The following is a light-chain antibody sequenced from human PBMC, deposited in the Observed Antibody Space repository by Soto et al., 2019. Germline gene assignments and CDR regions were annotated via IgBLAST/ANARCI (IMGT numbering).Light chain of an antibody. CDR3: QSYDSSLSVV. V-gene: IGLV1-40*01. J-gene: IGLJ2*01. Sequence: QLVLTQPPSVSGAPGQRVTISCTGSSSNIGAGYDVHWYQQLPGTAPKILIYGNSNRPSGVPDRFSGSKSGTSASLAITGLQADDEADYYCQSYDSSLSVVFGGGTKLTVL. CDR1: SSNIGAGYD. CDR2: GNS.